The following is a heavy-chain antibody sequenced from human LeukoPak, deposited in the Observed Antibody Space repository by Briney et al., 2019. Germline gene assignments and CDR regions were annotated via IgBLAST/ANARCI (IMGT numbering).Heavy chain of an antibody. J-gene: IGHJ3*02. CDR3: ARAGSGYYNDAFDI. V-gene: IGHV4-30-2*01. Sequence: SQTLSLTCAASGGSISSGGYSWSWIRQPPGKGLEWIGYIYHSGSTYYNPSLKSRVTISVDRSKNQFSLKLSSVTAADTAVYYCARAGSGYYNDAFDIWGQGTMVTVSS. CDR1: GGSISSGGYS. D-gene: IGHD3-22*01. CDR2: IYHSGST.